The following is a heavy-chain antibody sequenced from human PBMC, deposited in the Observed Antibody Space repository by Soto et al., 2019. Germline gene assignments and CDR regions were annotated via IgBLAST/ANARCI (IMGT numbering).Heavy chain of an antibody. J-gene: IGHJ6*02. Sequence: QVQLVESGGGVVQPGRSLRLSCAASGFTFSSYGMHWVRQAPGKGLEWVAVISYDGSNKYYADSVKGRFTISRDNSKNTLYLQMNSLRAEDTALYYCAKDFGSIAVSYGMDVWGQGTTVTVSS. D-gene: IGHD6-19*01. V-gene: IGHV3-30*18. CDR3: AKDFGSIAVSYGMDV. CDR2: ISYDGSNK. CDR1: GFTFSSYG.